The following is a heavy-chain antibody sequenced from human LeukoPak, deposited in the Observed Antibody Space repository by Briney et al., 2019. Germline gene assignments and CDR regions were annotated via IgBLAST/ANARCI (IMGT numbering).Heavy chain of an antibody. J-gene: IGHJ4*02. Sequence: GGSLRLSCAASGFTFSSYSMNWVRQAPGKGLEWVSYISSSSSTIYYADSVKGRFTISRDNSKNTPYLQMNSLRAEDTAVYYCAKEEQSFQFDYWGQGTLVTVSS. D-gene: IGHD1-26*01. CDR2: ISSSSSTI. V-gene: IGHV3-48*01. CDR3: AKEEQSFQFDY. CDR1: GFTFSSYS.